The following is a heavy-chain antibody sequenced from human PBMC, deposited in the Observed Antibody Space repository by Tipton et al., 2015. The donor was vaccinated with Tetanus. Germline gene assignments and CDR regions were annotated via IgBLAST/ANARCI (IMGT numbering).Heavy chain of an antibody. Sequence: GSLRLSCAASGFTFSNYAMKRVRQAPGKGLEWVSVIYSHSSGSSTYYADSVKGRFTISRDDSKNTLYLQMNSLRADDTAVYYCAKGSGGYSYGSSDNWGQGTLVTVTS. J-gene: IGHJ4*02. V-gene: IGHV3-23*03. CDR2: IYSHSSGSST. CDR3: AKGSGGYSYGSSDN. CDR1: GFTFSNYA. D-gene: IGHD5-18*01.